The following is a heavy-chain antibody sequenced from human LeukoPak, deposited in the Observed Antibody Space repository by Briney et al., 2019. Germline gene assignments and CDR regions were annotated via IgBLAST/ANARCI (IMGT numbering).Heavy chain of an antibody. Sequence: PSETLSLTCAVYGVSFSGYYWSWIRQPPGKGLEWIGEINHSGSTNYNPSLKSRVTISVDTSKNQFSLKLSSVTAADTAVYYCARGFASYDFWSGYQPYYYYMDVWGKGTTVTVSS. CDR2: INHSGST. CDR1: GVSFSGYY. J-gene: IGHJ6*03. CDR3: ARGFASYDFWSGYQPYYYYMDV. V-gene: IGHV4-34*01. D-gene: IGHD3-3*01.